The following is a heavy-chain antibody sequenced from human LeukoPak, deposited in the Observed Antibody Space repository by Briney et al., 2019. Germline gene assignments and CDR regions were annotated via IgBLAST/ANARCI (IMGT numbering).Heavy chain of an antibody. CDR3: AREPASTLIAGINSFDY. J-gene: IGHJ4*02. CDR2: VSHSGGP. Sequence: SETLPLTRRVSGSSISSGFLWGWIRQPPGKGMEWIGSVSHSGGPYSNPSLKSRVTISMDTSKNQFSLNLRSVSAADTAVYFCAREPASTLIAGINSFDYWGAGNLGTVSS. CDR1: GSSISSGFL. D-gene: IGHD2-8*01. V-gene: IGHV4-38-2*02.